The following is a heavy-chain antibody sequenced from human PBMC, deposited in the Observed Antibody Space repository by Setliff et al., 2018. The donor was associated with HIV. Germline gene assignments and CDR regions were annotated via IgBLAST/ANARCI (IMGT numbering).Heavy chain of an antibody. Sequence: KTSETLSLTCTVSGDSISSGGFYCNWFRQYPEKGLEWIGWIHYSGRTNFNPSLRSRATISFDTSKNQFSPNLTSVTAADTAVYYCARAPFRGGSFGWFDPWGQGTLVTVSS. V-gene: IGHV4-31*03. D-gene: IGHD2-15*01. J-gene: IGHJ5*02. CDR3: ARAPFRGGSFGWFDP. CDR1: GDSISSGGFY. CDR2: IHYSGRT.